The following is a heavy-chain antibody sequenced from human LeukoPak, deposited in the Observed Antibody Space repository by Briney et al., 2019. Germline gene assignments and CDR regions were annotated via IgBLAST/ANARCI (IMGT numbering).Heavy chain of an antibody. V-gene: IGHV4-59*01. J-gene: IGHJ1*01. CDR1: GGSMSSYF. D-gene: IGHD6-13*01. Sequence: SETLSLTCTVSGGSMSSYFWSWIRQPPGKGLEWIGYIYYSGSTNYNPSLKSRVTISVDTSKNQLSLKLSSVTAADTAVYYCARSITSSWYGDFQHWGQGTLVTVSS. CDR2: IYYSGST. CDR3: ARSITSSWYGDFQH.